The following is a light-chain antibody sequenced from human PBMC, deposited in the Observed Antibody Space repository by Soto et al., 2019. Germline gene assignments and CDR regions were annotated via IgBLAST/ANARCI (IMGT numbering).Light chain of an antibody. CDR2: VNN. CDR3: AAWDDSLSVV. J-gene: IGLJ2*01. V-gene: IGLV1-44*01. CDR1: SSNIGRNS. Sequence: QAVVIQPPSASGTPGQRVTISCSGSSSNIGRNSVNWYQQLPGTAPRLVIYVNNQRPSGVSARFPGSRSGTTASLAISGLQAEDEADYYCAAWDDSLSVVFGGGTKLTVL.